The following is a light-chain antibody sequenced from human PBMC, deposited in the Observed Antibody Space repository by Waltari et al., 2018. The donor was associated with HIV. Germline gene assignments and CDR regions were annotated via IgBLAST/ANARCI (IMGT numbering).Light chain of an antibody. Sequence: SYELPPPPSVSVSLGQMARITCPGAALPKKYTYWYQQKPGQAPALVIYKDSERPAGIPERFSGSSSGTIVTLTISGVQAEDEADYYCLSADNSGTYWMFGGGTKLTVL. CDR1: ALPKKY. CDR3: LSADNSGTYWM. CDR2: KDS. J-gene: IGLJ3*02. V-gene: IGLV3-16*01.